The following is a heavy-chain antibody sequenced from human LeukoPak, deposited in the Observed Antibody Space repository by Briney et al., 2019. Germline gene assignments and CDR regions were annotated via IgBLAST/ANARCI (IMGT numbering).Heavy chain of an antibody. V-gene: IGHV5-51*01. CDR3: ARRRDLYSGSYYPFDY. CDR2: IYPGDSDA. CDR1: GYSFNSYW. Sequence: GESLKISCKGSGYSFNSYWIGWVRQMPGKGLKWMGIIYPGDSDARYSPSFQGQVTISADKSISTAYLQWSSLKALDTAMYYCARRRDLYSGSYYPFDYWGQGTLVTVSS. J-gene: IGHJ4*02. D-gene: IGHD1-26*01.